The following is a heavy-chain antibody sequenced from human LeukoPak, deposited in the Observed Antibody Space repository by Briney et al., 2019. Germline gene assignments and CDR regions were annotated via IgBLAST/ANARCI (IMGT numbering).Heavy chain of an antibody. J-gene: IGHJ3*02. CDR1: GFTFSRYE. V-gene: IGHV3-48*03. CDR2: ITTTDTTK. CDR3: ARGGFVFDI. Sequence: GGSLRLSCAASGFTFSRYEMNWVRQGPGRGLEWISYITTTDTTKYYTDSVKGRFTISRDNAKNSLYLQMHSLRAEDTAVYYCARGGFVFDIWGQGTVVTVSS. D-gene: IGHD3-10*01.